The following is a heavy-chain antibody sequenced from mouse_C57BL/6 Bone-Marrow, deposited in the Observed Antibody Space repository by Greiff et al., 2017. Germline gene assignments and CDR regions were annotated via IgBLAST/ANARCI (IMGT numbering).Heavy chain of an antibody. CDR1: GFNIKDDY. J-gene: IGHJ2*01. CDR3: TTIYYYGSSPLDY. D-gene: IGHD1-1*01. V-gene: IGHV14-4*01. CDR2: IDPENGDT. Sequence: EVQLHQSGAELVRPGASVKLSCTASGFNIKDDYMHWVKQRPEQGLEWIGWIDPENGDTEYASKFQGKATITADTSSNTAYLQLSSLTSEDTAVYYCTTIYYYGSSPLDYWGQGTTLTVSS.